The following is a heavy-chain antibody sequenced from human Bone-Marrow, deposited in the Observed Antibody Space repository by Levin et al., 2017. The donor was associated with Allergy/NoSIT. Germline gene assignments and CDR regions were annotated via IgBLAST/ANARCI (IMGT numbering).Heavy chain of an antibody. CDR1: GFTFSSYS. D-gene: IGHD2-21*02. J-gene: IGHJ5*02. V-gene: IGHV3-21*01. Sequence: GESLKISCAASGFTFSSYSMNWVRQAPGKGLEWVSSISSSSSYIYYADSVKGRFTISRDNAKNSLYLQMNSLRAEDTAVYYCARALVAYCGGDCYFPDNNWCDPWGQGTLVTVSS. CDR2: ISSSSSYI. CDR3: ARALVAYCGGDCYFPDNNWCDP.